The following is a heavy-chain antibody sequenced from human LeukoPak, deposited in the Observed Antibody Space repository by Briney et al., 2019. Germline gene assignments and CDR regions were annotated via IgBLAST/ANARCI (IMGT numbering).Heavy chain of an antibody. CDR3: TGDNFDSSVKFDY. CDR2: IRSKANNYAT. Sequence: GGSLRFSCAASGFTFISYAMHWVRQASGKGLEWVGRIRSKANNYATAYAASVKGRFTISRDDSKNTAYLQMNGLKTEDTAVYYCTGDNFDSSVKFDYWGQGTLVTVSS. D-gene: IGHD3-22*01. CDR1: GFTFISYA. J-gene: IGHJ4*02. V-gene: IGHV3-73*01.